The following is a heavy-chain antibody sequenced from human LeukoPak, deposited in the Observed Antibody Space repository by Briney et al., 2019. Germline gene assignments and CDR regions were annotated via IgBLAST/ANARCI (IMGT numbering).Heavy chain of an antibody. CDR3: ARDLSWGSSSGNIAARPGARYYYYYMDV. CDR2: INPNSGGT. J-gene: IGHJ6*03. D-gene: IGHD6-6*01. CDR1: GYTFTGYY. Sequence: GASVKVSCKASGYTFTGYYMHWVRQAPGQGLEWMGWINPNSGGTNYAQKFQGRVTMTRDTSISTAYMELSRLRSDDTAVYYCARDLSWGSSSGNIAARPGARYYYYYMDVWGKGTTVTVSS. V-gene: IGHV1-2*02.